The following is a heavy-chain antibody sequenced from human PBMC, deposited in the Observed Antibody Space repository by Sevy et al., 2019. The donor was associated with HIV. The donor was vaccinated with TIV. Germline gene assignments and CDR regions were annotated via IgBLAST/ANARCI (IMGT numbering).Heavy chain of an antibody. Sequence: GGSLRLSCAASGFTFSSYAIHWVRQAPGKGLEWVADISYDGSKKYYADSVKGRFTISRDNSKNTLYLQMNSLRVEDTAVYYCARDRSSSWINYYFDYWGQGTLVTVSS. V-gene: IGHV3-30*04. J-gene: IGHJ4*02. CDR3: ARDRSSSWINYYFDY. CDR2: ISYDGSKK. CDR1: GFTFSSYA. D-gene: IGHD2-2*01.